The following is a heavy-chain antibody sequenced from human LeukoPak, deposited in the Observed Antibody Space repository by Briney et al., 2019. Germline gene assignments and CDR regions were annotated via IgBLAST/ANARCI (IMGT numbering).Heavy chain of an antibody. CDR2: ISSSSSYI. D-gene: IGHD3-10*01. CDR1: GFTFSSYS. V-gene: IGHV3-21*04. J-gene: IGHJ4*02. Sequence: GGSLRLSCAASGFTFSSYSMNWVRQAPGKGLEWVSSISSSSSYIYYADSVKGRFTISRDNSKNTLYLQMNSPRAEDTAVYYCAKGSGSGSLHYFDYWGQGTLVTVSS. CDR3: AKGSGSGSLHYFDY.